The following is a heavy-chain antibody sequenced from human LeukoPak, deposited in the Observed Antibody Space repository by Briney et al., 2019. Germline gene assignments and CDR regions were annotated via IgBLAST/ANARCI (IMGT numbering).Heavy chain of an antibody. Sequence: SETLSLTCTVSGISINRYYWTWIRQPAGKGLEWIGRIIYTTGATNYNPSLNSRVTMSVDTSKNQISLRLSSVTAADTAVYYCMRDGPSWGLLWGLGTLVTVSS. D-gene: IGHD3-16*01. CDR2: IIYTTGAT. J-gene: IGHJ4*02. V-gene: IGHV4-4*07. CDR1: GISINRYY. CDR3: MRDGPSWGLL.